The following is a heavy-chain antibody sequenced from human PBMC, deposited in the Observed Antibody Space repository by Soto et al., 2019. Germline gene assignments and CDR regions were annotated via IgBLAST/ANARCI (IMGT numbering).Heavy chain of an antibody. CDR1: GFTVSSNY. CDR3: ARDRVESGYPEYFQH. Sequence: EVQLVESGGGLIQPGGSLRLSCAASGFTVSSNYMSWVRQAPGKGLEWVSVIYSGGSTYYADSVKGRFTISRDNSKNTLYLQMNSLRAEDTAVYYCARDRVESGYPEYFQHWRQGTLVTLSS. J-gene: IGHJ1*01. CDR2: IYSGGST. V-gene: IGHV3-53*01. D-gene: IGHD3-22*01.